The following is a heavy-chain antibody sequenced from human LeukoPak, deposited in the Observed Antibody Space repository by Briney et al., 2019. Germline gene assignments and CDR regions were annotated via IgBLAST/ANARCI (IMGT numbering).Heavy chain of an antibody. J-gene: IGHJ6*03. Sequence: RPSETLSLTCAVSGYSISTGYFWGWIRQPPGKGLEWIGSIYHVGDTHYNPSLKSRVTISVDTSKNRFSLKPSSVTAADTAVYYCARAPSGIAAAGAFHYYYYMDVWGEGTTVTVSS. V-gene: IGHV4-38-2*01. CDR2: IYHVGDT. CDR3: ARAPSGIAAAGAFHYYYYMDV. CDR1: GYSISTGYF. D-gene: IGHD6-13*01.